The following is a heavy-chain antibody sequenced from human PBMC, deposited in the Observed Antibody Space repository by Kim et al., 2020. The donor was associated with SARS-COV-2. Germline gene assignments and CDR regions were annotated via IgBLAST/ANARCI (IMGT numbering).Heavy chain of an antibody. CDR2: INTNTGNP. CDR1: GYTFTSYA. Sequence: ASVKVSCKASGYTFTSYAMNWVRQAPGQGLEWMGWINTNTGNPTYAQGFTGRFVFSLDTSVSTAYLQISSLKAEDTAVYYCARDLRRQQLTYYYYYGMDVWGQGTTVTVSS. D-gene: IGHD6-13*01. V-gene: IGHV7-4-1*02. CDR3: ARDLRRQQLTYYYYYGMDV. J-gene: IGHJ6*02.